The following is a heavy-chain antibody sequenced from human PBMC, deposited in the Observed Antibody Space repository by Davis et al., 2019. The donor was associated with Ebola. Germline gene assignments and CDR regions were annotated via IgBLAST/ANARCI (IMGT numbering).Heavy chain of an antibody. D-gene: IGHD6-13*01. CDR3: ASWGYTKLPRRYYGMDV. V-gene: IGHV3-21*01. Sequence: PGGSLRLSCAASGFTFSSYSMNWVRQAPGKGLEWVSSISSSSSYIYYADSVKGRFTISRDNAKNSLYLQMNSLRAEDTAVYYCASWGYTKLPRRYYGMDVWGQGTTVTVSS. CDR2: ISSSSSYI. CDR1: GFTFSSYS. J-gene: IGHJ6*02.